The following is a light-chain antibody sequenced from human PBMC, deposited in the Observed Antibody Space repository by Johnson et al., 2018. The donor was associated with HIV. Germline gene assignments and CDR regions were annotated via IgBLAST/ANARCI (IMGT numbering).Light chain of an antibody. CDR3: GTWDTSLSAGGV. CDR1: SSTIGKNY. V-gene: IGLV1-51*02. Sequence: QSVLSQPPSVSAATGQKVTISCSGSSSTIGKNYVSWYQVLQGTAPKLLIYKNNERPSGIPDRFSGSKSGTSATLGITGHQTGDEADYYCGTWDTSLSAGGVFGTGTKVTVL. J-gene: IGLJ1*01. CDR2: KNN.